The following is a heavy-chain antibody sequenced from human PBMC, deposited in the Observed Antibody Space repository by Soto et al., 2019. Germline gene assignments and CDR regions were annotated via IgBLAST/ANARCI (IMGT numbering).Heavy chain of an antibody. CDR3: ARDHTPQSYYYYGMDV. V-gene: IGHV3-23*01. CDR1: GFTFSSYA. D-gene: IGHD2-2*02. Sequence: GGSLRLSCAASGFTFSSYAMSWVRQAPGKGLEWVSAISGSGGSTYYADSVKGRFTISRDNSKNTLYLQMNSLRAEDTDVYYCARDHTPQSYYYYGMDVWGQGTTVTVSS. CDR2: ISGSGGST. J-gene: IGHJ6*02.